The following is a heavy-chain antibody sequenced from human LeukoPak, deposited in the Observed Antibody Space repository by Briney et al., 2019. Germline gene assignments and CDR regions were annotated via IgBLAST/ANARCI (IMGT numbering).Heavy chain of an antibody. D-gene: IGHD3-10*01. CDR3: ARSGRAYYYGSGSYYD. CDR2: IYSGGST. CDR1: GFTVSGDY. Sequence: PGGSLRLSCAASGFTVSGDYMSWVRQAPGKGLEWVSVIYSGGSTYYADSVKGRFTISRDNSKNTLYLQMNSLRAEDTAVYYCARSGRAYYYGSGSYYDWGQGTLVTVSS. V-gene: IGHV3-53*01. J-gene: IGHJ4*02.